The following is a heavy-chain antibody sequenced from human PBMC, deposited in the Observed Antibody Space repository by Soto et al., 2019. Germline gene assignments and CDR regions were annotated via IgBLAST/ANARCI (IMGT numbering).Heavy chain of an antibody. D-gene: IGHD3-3*01. Sequence: EVQLVESGGGLVQPGGSLRLSCAASGFTFSSYWMHWVRQAPGKGLVWVSRINSDGSRTSYADSVKGRFIISRDNAKNTLYLQMNSLRAEDTAVYYCARDSAYYDFWSGYWFFDYWGQGTLVTVSS. J-gene: IGHJ4*02. CDR1: GFTFSSYW. CDR2: INSDGSRT. V-gene: IGHV3-74*01. CDR3: ARDSAYYDFWSGYWFFDY.